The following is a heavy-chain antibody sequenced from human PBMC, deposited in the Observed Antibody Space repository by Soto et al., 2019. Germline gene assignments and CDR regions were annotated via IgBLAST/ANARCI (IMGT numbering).Heavy chain of an antibody. Sequence: QVQLVQSGAEVKKPGSSVKVSCKASGGTFSSYAISWVRQAPGQGLEWMGGIIPIFGTANYAQKFQGRVTITADESTSTAYMELSSLRSAATAVYYCARDVVAAAGSAGWGKGTLLTVSS. CDR3: ARDVVAAAGSAG. J-gene: IGHJ4*02. V-gene: IGHV1-69*12. CDR2: IIPIFGTA. CDR1: GGTFSSYA. D-gene: IGHD6-13*01.